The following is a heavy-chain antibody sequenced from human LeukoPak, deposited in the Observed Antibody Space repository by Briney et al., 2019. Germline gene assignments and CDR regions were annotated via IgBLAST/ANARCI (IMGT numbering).Heavy chain of an antibody. CDR1: GFTFSSYA. CDR3: ASHCSGRTRYSGDYYHYGMDV. Sequence: GGSLRLSCAASGFTFSSYAIHWVRQAPGKGLEWVAVISYDGSNKYYADSVKGRFSISRDNSKNTLYLQMSSLRAEDTAVYYCASHCSGRTRYSGDYYHYGMDVWGQGTTVTVSS. CDR2: ISYDGSNK. V-gene: IGHV3-30*14. D-gene: IGHD2-15*01. J-gene: IGHJ6*02.